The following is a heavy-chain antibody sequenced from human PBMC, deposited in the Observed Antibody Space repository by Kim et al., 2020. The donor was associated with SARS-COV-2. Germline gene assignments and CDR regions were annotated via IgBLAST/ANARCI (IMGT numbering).Heavy chain of an antibody. Sequence: TESVKGRFTIARDNSKNTLYLQMNSLRADDTAVYYCAKEGRMYYIYDGMDVWGQGTTVTVSS. J-gene: IGHJ6*02. CDR3: AKEGRMYYIYDGMDV. D-gene: IGHD3-9*01. V-gene: IGHV3-30*02.